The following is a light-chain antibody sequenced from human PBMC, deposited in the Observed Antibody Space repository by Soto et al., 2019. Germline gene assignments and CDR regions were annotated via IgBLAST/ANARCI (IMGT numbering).Light chain of an antibody. CDR3: QQYNSYPLT. V-gene: IGKV1-5*01. CDR2: DAS. J-gene: IGKJ1*01. CDR1: QSISSR. Sequence: DIQMTQSPSTLSASVGDTVTITCRASQSISSRSAWYQQKPGKAPNLLIYDASSLESGVPSRFSGSGSGTEFTLNISSLQPDDFANYYCQQYNSYPLTFGQGTKVDIK.